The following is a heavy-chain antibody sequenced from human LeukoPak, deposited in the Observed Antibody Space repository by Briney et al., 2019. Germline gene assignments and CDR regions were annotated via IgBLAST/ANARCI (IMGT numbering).Heavy chain of an antibody. Sequence: SETLSLTCAVYGGSFSGYYWSWIRQPPGKGLEWIGEINHSGSTNYNPSLKSRVTISVDTSKNQFSLKLSSVTAADTAVYYCARDLFMYDILTGPSVPYYYYYMDVWGKGTTVTVSS. CDR1: GGSFSGYY. CDR2: INHSGST. D-gene: IGHD3-9*01. CDR3: ARDLFMYDILTGPSVPYYYYYMDV. J-gene: IGHJ6*03. V-gene: IGHV4-34*01.